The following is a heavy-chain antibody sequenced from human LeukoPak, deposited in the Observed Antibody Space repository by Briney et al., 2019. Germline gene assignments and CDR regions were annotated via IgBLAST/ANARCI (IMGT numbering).Heavy chain of an antibody. D-gene: IGHD2-15*01. CDR2: IYTSGST. Sequence: SETLSLTCTVSGGSINNYYWSWIRQPAGKGLEWIGRIYTSGSTNYNPSLKSRVTMSVDTSKNQFSLKLSSVTAADTAVYYCARARASVGDEGFDPWGQGTLVTVSS. CDR1: GGSINNYY. V-gene: IGHV4-4*07. CDR3: ARARASVGDEGFDP. J-gene: IGHJ5*02.